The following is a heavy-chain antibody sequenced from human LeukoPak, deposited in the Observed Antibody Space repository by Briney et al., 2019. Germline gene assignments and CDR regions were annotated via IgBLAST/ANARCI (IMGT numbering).Heavy chain of an antibody. CDR1: GFTFSSYS. J-gene: IGHJ4*02. CDR2: ISSSGSTI. V-gene: IGHV3-48*04. D-gene: IGHD4-23*01. Sequence: GGSLRLACAASGFTFSSYSMNWVRQAPGKGLEWVSYISSSGSTIYYADSVKGRFTISRDNAKNSLYLQMNSLRAEDTAVYYCARDRSTVVTSYYFDYWGQGTLVTVSS. CDR3: ARDRSTVVTSYYFDY.